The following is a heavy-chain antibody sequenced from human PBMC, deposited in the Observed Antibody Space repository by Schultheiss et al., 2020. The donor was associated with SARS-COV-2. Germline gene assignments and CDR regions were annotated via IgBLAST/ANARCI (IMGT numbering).Heavy chain of an antibody. CDR1: GFTFSSYS. Sequence: GESLKISCAASGFTFSSYSMNWVRQAPGKGLEWVSSISSSSSYIYYADSVKGRFTISRDNSKNTLYLQMNSLRAEDTAVYYCARDRRGTYYYDSSGYYHPTSREDYFDYWGQGTLVTVSS. V-gene: IGHV3-21*01. J-gene: IGHJ4*02. D-gene: IGHD3-22*01. CDR2: ISSSSSYI. CDR3: ARDRRGTYYYDSSGYYHPTSREDYFDY.